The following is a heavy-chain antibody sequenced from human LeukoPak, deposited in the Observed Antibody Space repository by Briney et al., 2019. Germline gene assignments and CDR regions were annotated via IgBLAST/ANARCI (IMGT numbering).Heavy chain of an antibody. Sequence: GXXLRLSCVASGFTCDDYGMDWVGQAPGKGLEWVSLISGDGDGTDYADSVKGGFTMYRDKSEKSMDMQRNRLRAEDTALYYCAKETVDPVRGFSKSPRYYYDSSGYYKASPKVTSYSYMDLWGKGTTVTVSS. V-gene: IGHV3-43*02. CDR3: AKETVDPVRGFSKSPRYYYDSSGYYKASPKVTSYSYMDL. CDR2: ISGDGDGT. J-gene: IGHJ6*03. CDR1: GFTCDDYG. D-gene: IGHD3-22*01.